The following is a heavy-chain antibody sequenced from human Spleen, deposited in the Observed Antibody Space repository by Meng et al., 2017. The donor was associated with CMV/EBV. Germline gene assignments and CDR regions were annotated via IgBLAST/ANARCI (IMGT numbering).Heavy chain of an antibody. CDR2: IYPGDSDT. J-gene: IGHJ6*02. CDR3: ARTYYYGSGTYYYGMDV. V-gene: IGHV5-51*01. Sequence: GESLKISCKGSGYSFTSYWIGWARQMPGKGLEWMGIIYPGDSDTRYSPSFQGQVTISADKSISTAYLQWSSLKASDTAMYYCARTYYYGSGTYYYGMDVWGQGTTVTVSS. D-gene: IGHD3-10*01. CDR1: GYSFTSYW.